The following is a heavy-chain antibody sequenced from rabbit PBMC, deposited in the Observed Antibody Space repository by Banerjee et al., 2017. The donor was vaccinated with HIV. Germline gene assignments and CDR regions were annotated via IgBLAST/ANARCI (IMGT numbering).Heavy chain of an antibody. Sequence: QSLEESGGDLVKPGASLTLTCTASGIDFSSDYYMCWVRQAPGKGLEWIASIYTGSGSTYYASWAKGRFTISKTSSTTVTLQMTSLTAADTATYFCARAGDGGYGYATPFKLWGPGTLVTVS. CDR3: ARAGDGGYGYATPFKL. V-gene: IGHV1S40*01. CDR2: IYTGSGST. J-gene: IGHJ4*01. CDR1: GIDFSSDYY. D-gene: IGHD6-1*01.